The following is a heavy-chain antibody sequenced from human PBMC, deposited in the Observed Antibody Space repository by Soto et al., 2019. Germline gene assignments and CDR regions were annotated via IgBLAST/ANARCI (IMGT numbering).Heavy chain of an antibody. Sequence: QVQLVESGGGVVQPGRSLRLSCAASRFTFSSYGLQWVRQAPGKGLEWVAIISYDGSNTYYADSVKGRFTISRDNSKNTLYLQMNSLRAEDSSVYYCAKEGGLSGSYYISSSYYFDYWGQGTLVTVSS. D-gene: IGHD1-26*01. V-gene: IGHV3-30*18. J-gene: IGHJ4*02. CDR2: ISYDGSNT. CDR3: AKEGGLSGSYYISSSYYFDY. CDR1: RFTFSSYG.